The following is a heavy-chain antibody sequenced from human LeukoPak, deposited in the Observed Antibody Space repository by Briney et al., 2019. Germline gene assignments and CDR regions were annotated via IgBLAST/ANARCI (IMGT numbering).Heavy chain of an antibody. D-gene: IGHD3-10*01. CDR1: GFTFSSYG. J-gene: IGHJ4*02. CDR3: ARDGGFMVRGVIPY. V-gene: IGHV3-30*03. CDR2: MSYGGSNK. Sequence: GRSLRLSCAASGFTFSSYGMHWVRQAPGKGLEWVAVMSYGGSNKYYADSVKGRFTISRDNSKNTLYLQMNSLRAEDTAVYYCARDGGFMVRGVIPYWGQGTLVTVSS.